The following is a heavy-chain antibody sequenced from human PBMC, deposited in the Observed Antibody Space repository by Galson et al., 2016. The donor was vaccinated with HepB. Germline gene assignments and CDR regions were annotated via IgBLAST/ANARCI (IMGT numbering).Heavy chain of an antibody. V-gene: IGHV1-46*01. J-gene: IGHJ6*02. CDR3: GRVCGGSCFAPSYYYYGMDV. Sequence: SVKVSCKASGYSFITYDMHWVRQAPGQGLEWMGIINPIDGSTSFAQKFQGRLTMTRDTSTSTVYMELSSLRSEDTAVYYCGRVCGGSCFAPSYYYYGMDVWGQGTTVTVYS. CDR2: INPIDGST. CDR1: GYSFITYD. D-gene: IGHD2-15*01.